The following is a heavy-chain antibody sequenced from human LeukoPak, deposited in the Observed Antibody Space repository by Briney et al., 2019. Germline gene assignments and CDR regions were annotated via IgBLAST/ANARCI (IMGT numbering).Heavy chain of an antibody. D-gene: IGHD6-19*01. Sequence: PGGSLRLSCVASGFTFSSNGMHWVRQAPGKGLEWVAVIWYDGSNKYYADSVKGRFTISRGNSKNTLYLQMNSLRAEDTAVYYCARAEKIAVAGMGYYFDYWGQGTLVTVSS. CDR1: GFTFSSNG. CDR2: IWYDGSNK. CDR3: ARAEKIAVAGMGYYFDY. J-gene: IGHJ4*02. V-gene: IGHV3-33*01.